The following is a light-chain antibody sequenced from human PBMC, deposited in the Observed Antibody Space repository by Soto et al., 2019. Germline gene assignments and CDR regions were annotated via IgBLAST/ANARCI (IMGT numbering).Light chain of an antibody. V-gene: IGLV2-14*03. J-gene: IGLJ1*01. Sequence: SVLTQPASVSGSPGQSITISCTGTSSDIGGHNFVSWYQHHPGKAPKLMIFDVNNRPSGVSNRFSGSKSANTASLTISGLQAEDEADYYCSSYTSSSTPYVFGTGTKVTVL. CDR2: DVN. CDR3: SSYTSSSTPYV. CDR1: SSDIGGHNF.